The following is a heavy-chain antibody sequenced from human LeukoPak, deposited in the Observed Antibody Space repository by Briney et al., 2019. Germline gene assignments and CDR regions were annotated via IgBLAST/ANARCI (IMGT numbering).Heavy chain of an antibody. CDR1: GFTFSNAW. V-gene: IGHV3-15*01. CDR2: IKSKTDGGTT. D-gene: IGHD3-10*01. J-gene: IGHJ4*02. Sequence: GGSLRLSCAASGFTFSNAWMSWVRQAPGKGLEWVGRIKSKTDGGTTDYAAPVKGRFTISRDDSKNTLYLQMNSLKTEDTAVYYCTTNYGSGSYYYYWGQGTLVTVSS. CDR3: TTNYGSGSYYYY.